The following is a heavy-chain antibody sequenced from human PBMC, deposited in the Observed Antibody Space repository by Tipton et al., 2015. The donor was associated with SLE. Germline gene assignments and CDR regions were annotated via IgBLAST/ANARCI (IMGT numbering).Heavy chain of an antibody. CDR1: GGSISSHY. Sequence: TLSLTCTVSGGSISSHYWSWIRQPPGKGLEWIGYIYYSGSTNYNPSLQSRVTISVETSKNQFSLKLSSVTAADTAVYYCARDRGSGQLEPWGQGTTVTVSS. V-gene: IGHV4-59*11. D-gene: IGHD6-6*01. CDR2: IYYSGST. J-gene: IGHJ6*02. CDR3: ARDRGSGQLEP.